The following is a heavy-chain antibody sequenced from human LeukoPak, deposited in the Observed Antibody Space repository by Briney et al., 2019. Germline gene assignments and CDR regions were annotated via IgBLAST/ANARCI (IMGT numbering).Heavy chain of an antibody. CDR2: VSAYNGNT. J-gene: IGHJ4*02. CDR1: GYTFTSYG. CDR3: ASGGYVDSYARGYDY. Sequence: ASVKVSCKASGYTFTSYGISWVRQAPGQGLEWMGWVSAYNGNTNYAQKLQGRVTMTTDTSTSTAYMELRSLRSDDTAVYYCASGGYVDSYARGYDYWGQGTLVTVSS. V-gene: IGHV1-18*01. D-gene: IGHD5-18*01.